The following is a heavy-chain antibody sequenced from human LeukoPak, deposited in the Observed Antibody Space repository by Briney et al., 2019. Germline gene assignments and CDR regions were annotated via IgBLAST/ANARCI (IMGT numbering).Heavy chain of an antibody. J-gene: IGHJ6*02. CDR3: ARVGGTNYYYYGMDV. CDR2: IYYSGST. Sequence: PSETLSLTCSVSGGSISSYYWSWIRQPPGRGLEWIGYIYYSGSTNYNPPLKSRVTISVDTSKNQFSLKLSSVTAADTAVYYCARVGGTNYYYYGMDVWGQGTTVTASS. V-gene: IGHV4-59*01. CDR1: GGSISSYY. D-gene: IGHD4-23*01.